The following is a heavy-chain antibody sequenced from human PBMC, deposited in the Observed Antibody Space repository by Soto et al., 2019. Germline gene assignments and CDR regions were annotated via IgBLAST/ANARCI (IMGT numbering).Heavy chain of an antibody. CDR3: ARGPEDSDVPRWDY. CDR1: ELSISMYW. CDR2: IDSDGSAT. D-gene: IGHD1-26*01. V-gene: IGHV3-74*01. J-gene: IGHJ4*02. Sequence: EVQLVESGGGLVQPGGSLRLSCAVTELSISMYWMHWVRQAPGKGLVWVSRIDSDGSATSYADSVKGRFTISRDNAKNTLYLEMNSLRAEDTAVYFCARGPEDSDVPRWDYWGQGTLVTVSS.